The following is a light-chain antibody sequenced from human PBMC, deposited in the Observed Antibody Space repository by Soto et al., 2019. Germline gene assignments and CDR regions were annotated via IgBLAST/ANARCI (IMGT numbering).Light chain of an antibody. CDR2: EVS. CDR1: SSDVGGYNY. CDR3: SSFAGNSNLV. Sequence: QSALTQPPSASGSPGQSVTISCTGTSSDVGGYNYVTWDQQHPGKAPKLMISEVSKRPSGVPDRFSGSKSGNTASLTVSGLKAEYEPDYNCSSFAGNSNLVFGGGTKLTVL. J-gene: IGLJ2*01. V-gene: IGLV2-8*01.